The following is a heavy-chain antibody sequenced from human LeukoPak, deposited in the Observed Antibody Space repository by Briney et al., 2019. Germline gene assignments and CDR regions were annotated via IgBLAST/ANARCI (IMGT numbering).Heavy chain of an antibody. CDR3: AGDEGWTFDI. V-gene: IGHV3-7*01. D-gene: IGHD5-24*01. J-gene: IGHJ3*02. Sequence: GGSLRLSCAASGFSFSTHWMSWFRQAPGKGLEWVALIKQDGSDKHYVDSVKGRFTISRDNAKNSLYLQMNSLRADDTAVHYCAGDEGWTFDIWGQGTKVTVSS. CDR1: GFSFSTHW. CDR2: IKQDGSDK.